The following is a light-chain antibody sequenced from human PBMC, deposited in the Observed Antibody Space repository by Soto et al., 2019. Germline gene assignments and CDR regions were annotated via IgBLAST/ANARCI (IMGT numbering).Light chain of an antibody. CDR2: EVN. J-gene: IGLJ3*02. CDR3: SSYAGSNNWV. Sequence: QSALTQPPSASGSLGQSVTISCTGTSSDVGGYNYVSWYQQHPGKAPKVMIYEVNKRPSGVPDRFSGSKSGNTASLTVSGLQAEDAADYYCSSYAGSNNWVFGGGTKLTVL. CDR1: SSDVGGYNY. V-gene: IGLV2-8*01.